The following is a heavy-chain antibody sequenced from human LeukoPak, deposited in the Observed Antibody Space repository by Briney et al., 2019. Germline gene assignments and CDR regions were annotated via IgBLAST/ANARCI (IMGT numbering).Heavy chain of an antibody. CDR2: ISGSGGST. J-gene: IGHJ4*02. CDR3: AKDLWMEDIVVVPAATFFDY. Sequence: GGSLRFSCAASGFTISSYAMSWVRQAPGKGLEWVSAISGSGGSTYYADSVKGRFTISRDNSKNTLYLQMNSLRDEDTAVYYCAKDLWMEDIVVVPAATFFDYWGQGSLVTVSS. CDR1: GFTISSYA. V-gene: IGHV3-23*01. D-gene: IGHD2-2*01.